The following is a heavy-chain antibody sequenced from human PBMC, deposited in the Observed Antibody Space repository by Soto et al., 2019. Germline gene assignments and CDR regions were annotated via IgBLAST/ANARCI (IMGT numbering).Heavy chain of an antibody. D-gene: IGHD6-13*01. CDR2: ISGSGGST. CDR3: ARVLYSHETLDAFDI. Sequence: GGSLRLSCAASGFTFSSYAMSWVRQAPGKGLEWVSAISGSGGSTYYADSVKGRFTISRDNSKNTLYLQMNSLRAEDTAVYYCARVLYSHETLDAFDIWGQGTMVTVSS. V-gene: IGHV3-23*01. CDR1: GFTFSSYA. J-gene: IGHJ3*02.